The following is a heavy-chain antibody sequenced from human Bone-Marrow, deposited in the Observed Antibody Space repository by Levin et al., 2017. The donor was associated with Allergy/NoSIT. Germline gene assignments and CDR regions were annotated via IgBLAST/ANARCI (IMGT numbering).Heavy chain of an antibody. J-gene: IGHJ4*02. CDR2: ISGSGRST. Sequence: PGGSLRLSCAASGFTFTTYAMNWVRQAPGKGLEWVSTISGSGRSTYYTDSVKGRFTIPRDNSKNTLFLQMNSLRAEDTAIYYCAKAFIMIFGPDYWGQGNLVTVSS. CDR1: GFTFTTYA. CDR3: AKAFIMIFGPDY. D-gene: IGHD3/OR15-3a*01. V-gene: IGHV3-23*01.